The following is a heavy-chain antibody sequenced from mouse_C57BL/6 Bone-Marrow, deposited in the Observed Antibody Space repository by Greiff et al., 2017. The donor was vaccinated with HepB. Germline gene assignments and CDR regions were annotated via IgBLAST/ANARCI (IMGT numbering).Heavy chain of an antibody. D-gene: IGHD1-1*01. CDR3: TGRITTVQARDY. V-gene: IGHV6-3*01. CDR2: IRLKSDNYAT. CDR1: GFTFSNYW. Sequence: DVKLVESGGGLVQPGGSMKLSCVASGFTFSNYWMNWVRQSPEKGLEWVAQIRLKSDNYATHYAESVKGRFTISRDDSKSSVYLQMNNLRAEDTGIYYCTGRITTVQARDYWGQGTTLTVSS. J-gene: IGHJ2*01.